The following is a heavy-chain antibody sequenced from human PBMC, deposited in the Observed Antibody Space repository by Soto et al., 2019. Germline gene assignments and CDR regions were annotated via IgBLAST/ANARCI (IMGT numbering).Heavy chain of an antibody. D-gene: IGHD3-10*01. Sequence: QVQLQQWGAGLLKPSETLSLTCAVYGGSFSGYYWSWIRQPPGKGLEWIGEINHSGSTNYNPSLKSRVTISVDTSKNQFSLKLSSVTAADTAVYYCASRALNYYGSGRAPGDWGQGTLVTVSS. CDR2: INHSGST. CDR3: ASRALNYYGSGRAPGD. CDR1: GGSFSGYY. J-gene: IGHJ4*02. V-gene: IGHV4-34*01.